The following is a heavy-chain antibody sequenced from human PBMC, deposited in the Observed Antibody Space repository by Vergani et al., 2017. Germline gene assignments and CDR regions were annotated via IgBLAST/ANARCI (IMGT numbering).Heavy chain of an antibody. CDR2: INHSGST. J-gene: IGHJ6*03. D-gene: IGHD2-2*01. Sequence: QVQLQQWGAGLLKPSETLSLTCAVYGGSFSGYYWSWIRQPPGKGLEWIGEINHSGSTNYNPSLKSRVTISVDTSKDQFSLKLSSVTAADTAGYYCARGRHCSSTSCYKAYYYYXMDVWGKGTTVTVAS. V-gene: IGHV4-34*01. CDR1: GGSFSGYY. CDR3: ARGRHCSSTSCYKAYYYYXMDV.